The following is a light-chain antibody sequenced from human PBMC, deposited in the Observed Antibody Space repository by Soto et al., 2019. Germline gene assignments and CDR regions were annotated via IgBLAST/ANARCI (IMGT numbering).Light chain of an antibody. V-gene: IGKV3-20*01. CDR3: QQYDNSPIT. CDR2: GAS. J-gene: IGKJ5*01. Sequence: EIVLTQSPGTLSLSPGERATLSCRAIQILSNNIYLAWYQQKPGQAPRLLIYGASSRATGIPNRFSGSGSGTDFTLTISRLEPEDFAVYYCQQYDNSPITFGQGTRLEIK. CDR1: QILSNNIY.